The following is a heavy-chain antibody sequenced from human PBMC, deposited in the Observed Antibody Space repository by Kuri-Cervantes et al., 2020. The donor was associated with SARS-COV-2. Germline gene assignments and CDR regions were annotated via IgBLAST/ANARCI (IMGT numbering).Heavy chain of an antibody. J-gene: IGHJ6*02. CDR3: ARATKVVPAAITKRGGMDV. Sequence: SETLSLTCAVYGGSFSGYYWSWIRQPPGKGLEWIGEINHSGSTNYNPSLKSRVTISVDTSKNQFSLKLSSVTAADTAVYYCARATKVVPAAITKRGGMDVWGQGTTVTSP. V-gene: IGHV4-34*01. CDR2: INHSGST. CDR1: GGSFSGYY. D-gene: IGHD2-2*01.